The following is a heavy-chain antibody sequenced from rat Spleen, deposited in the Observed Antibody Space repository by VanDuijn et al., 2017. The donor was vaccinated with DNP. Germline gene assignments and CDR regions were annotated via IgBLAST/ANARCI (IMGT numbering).Heavy chain of an antibody. J-gene: IGHJ4*01. CDR3: ARDLPGYNPPYAMDA. CDR1: GFSLTSYN. V-gene: IGHV2-41*01. Sequence: QVQLKESGPGLVQPSQTLSLTCTVAGFSLTSYNVHWVRQPPGKGLEWMGVIWNTGGTRYNSALKSRLSISKDTSKSQVFLKMNSLQTEDTATYYCARDLPGYNPPYAMDAWGQGTSVTVSS. CDR2: IWNTGGT. D-gene: IGHD1-4*01.